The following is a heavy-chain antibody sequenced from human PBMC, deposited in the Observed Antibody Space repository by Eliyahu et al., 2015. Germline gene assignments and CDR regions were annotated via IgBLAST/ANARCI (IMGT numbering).Heavy chain of an antibody. J-gene: IGHJ4*02. CDR2: INHSGST. D-gene: IGHD2-15*01. CDR1: GGSFSGYY. CDR3: ASAGSRSPPYYFDY. Sequence: QVQLQQWGAGLLKPSETLSLTCAVYGGSFSGYYWSWIRQPPGKGLEWIGEINHSGSTNYNPSLKSRVTISVDTSKNQFSLKLSSVTAADTAVYYCASAGSRSPPYYFDYWGQGTLVTVSS. V-gene: IGHV4-34*01.